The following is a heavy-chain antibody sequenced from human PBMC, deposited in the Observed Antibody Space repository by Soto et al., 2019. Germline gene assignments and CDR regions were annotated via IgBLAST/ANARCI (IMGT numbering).Heavy chain of an antibody. D-gene: IGHD3-22*01. Sequence: QVQLVESGGGVVQPGGSLRLSCAGSGFNFNNYGMYWVRQAPGKGLEWSAFISFQGTNDYYAEAVKVRFTISKDYSKKTLFLQMNSLRADDTAMYYCVKLMFDHDSSGFSGDYWGQGTLVTVS. CDR1: GFNFNNYG. V-gene: IGHV3-30*18. J-gene: IGHJ4*02. CDR2: ISFQGTND. CDR3: VKLMFDHDSSGFSGDY.